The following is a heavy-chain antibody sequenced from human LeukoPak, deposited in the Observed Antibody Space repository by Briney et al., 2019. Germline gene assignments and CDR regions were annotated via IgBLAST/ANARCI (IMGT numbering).Heavy chain of an antibody. Sequence: SETLSLTCTVSGGSISSYYWSWIRQPAGKGLEWIGRIYTSGSTNYNPSLKSRVTMSVDTSKNQFSLKLSSVTAADTAVYYCARVRELLWFGADHDAFDIWGQGTMVTVSS. V-gene: IGHV4-4*07. CDR3: ARVRELLWFGADHDAFDI. CDR1: GGSISSYY. CDR2: IYTSGST. D-gene: IGHD3-10*01. J-gene: IGHJ3*02.